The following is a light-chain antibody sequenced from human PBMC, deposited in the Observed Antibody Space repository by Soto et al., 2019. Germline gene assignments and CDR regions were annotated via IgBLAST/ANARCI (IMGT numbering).Light chain of an antibody. CDR3: LQRSVWPWT. V-gene: IGKV3-11*01. J-gene: IGKJ1*01. CDR1: QSVGNN. CDR2: DVF. Sequence: IVLTQSPATLSLSPGERATLSCRASQSVGNNLAWYQQKPGQAPWLLIYDVFNRATGIPARFSGSGSGTDFTLTISSLEPEDFAVYYCLQRSVWPWTFGQGTKVEVK.